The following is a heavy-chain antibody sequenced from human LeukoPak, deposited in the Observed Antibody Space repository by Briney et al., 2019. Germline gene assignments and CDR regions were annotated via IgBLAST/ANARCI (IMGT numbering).Heavy chain of an antibody. CDR3: ARGPKYDSSGYTFDY. Sequence: ASVKVSCKASGYTFTSYGISWVRQAPGQGLEWMGWISAYNGNTNYAQKLQGRVTMTTDTSTSTAYMELRSLRSDDTAVYYCARGPKYDSSGYTFDYWGQGTLVTVSS. D-gene: IGHD3-22*01. V-gene: IGHV1-18*01. J-gene: IGHJ4*02. CDR1: GYTFTSYG. CDR2: ISAYNGNT.